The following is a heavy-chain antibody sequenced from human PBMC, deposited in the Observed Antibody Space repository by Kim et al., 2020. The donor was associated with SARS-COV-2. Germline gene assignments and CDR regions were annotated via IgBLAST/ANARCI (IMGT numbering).Heavy chain of an antibody. CDR3: ARGRAVAGIRHLYYFDY. CDR2: INHSGST. D-gene: IGHD6-19*01. V-gene: IGHV4-34*01. CDR1: GGSFSGYY. J-gene: IGHJ4*02. Sequence: SETLSLTCAVYGGSFSGYYWSWIRQPPGKGLEWIGEINHSGSTNYNPSLKSRVTISVDTSKNQFSLKLSSVTAADTAVYYCARGRAVAGIRHLYYFDYWGQGTLVTVSS.